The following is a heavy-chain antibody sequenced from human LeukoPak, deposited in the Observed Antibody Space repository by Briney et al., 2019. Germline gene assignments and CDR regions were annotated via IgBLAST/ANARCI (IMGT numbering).Heavy chain of an antibody. V-gene: IGHV1-69*01. CDR2: IIPIFGTA. J-gene: IGHJ4*02. Sequence: SVKVSCKASGGTFSRYAISWVRQAPGQGLEWMGGIIPIFGTANYAQKFQGRVTITADESTSTAYMELSSLRSEDTAVYYCARGVGVTEVRSLVYWGQGTLVTVSS. CDR1: GGTFSRYA. CDR3: ARGVGVTEVRSLVY. D-gene: IGHD1-26*01.